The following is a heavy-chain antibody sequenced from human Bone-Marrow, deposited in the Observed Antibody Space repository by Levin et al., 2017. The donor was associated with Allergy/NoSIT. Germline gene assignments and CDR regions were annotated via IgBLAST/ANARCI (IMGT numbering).Heavy chain of an antibody. CDR2: IIPVFGTP. V-gene: IGHV1-69*06. J-gene: IGHJ6*02. CDR3: ARGSMASSYYNLDV. Sequence: GLEWMAGIIPVFGTPDYAQKFQGRVTITADTSTNAAYMELISLRSDDTAVYYCARGSMASSYYNLDVWGQGTTVTVSS. D-gene: IGHD3-3*01.